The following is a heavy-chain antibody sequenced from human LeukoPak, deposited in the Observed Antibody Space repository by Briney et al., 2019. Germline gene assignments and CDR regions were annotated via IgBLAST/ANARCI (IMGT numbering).Heavy chain of an antibody. J-gene: IGHJ4*02. CDR1: GGSISSGGYY. Sequence: SETLSLTCTVSGGSISSGGYYWSWIRQHPGKGLKWIGYIYYSGSTNYNPSLKSRVSMSVDTSKNQFSLKLNSVTAADTAVYHCARGNSYYDSSGAFDYWGQGTLVTVSS. V-gene: IGHV4-61*08. D-gene: IGHD3-22*01. CDR3: ARGNSYYDSSGAFDY. CDR2: IYYSGST.